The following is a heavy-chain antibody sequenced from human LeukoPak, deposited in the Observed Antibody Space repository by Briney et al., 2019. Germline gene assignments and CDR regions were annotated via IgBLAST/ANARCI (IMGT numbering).Heavy chain of an antibody. V-gene: IGHV3-23*01. J-gene: IGHJ4*02. CDR2: ISGSGGST. Sequence: PGGSLRLSCAASGFTFSNYAMSWVRQTPGKGLEWVSAISGSGGSTYYADSAKGRFTISRDNSKNTLYLQMNSLRAEDTAVYYCAKVSSGPYFDYWGQGTLVTVSS. CDR3: AKVSSGPYFDY. CDR1: GFTFSNYA.